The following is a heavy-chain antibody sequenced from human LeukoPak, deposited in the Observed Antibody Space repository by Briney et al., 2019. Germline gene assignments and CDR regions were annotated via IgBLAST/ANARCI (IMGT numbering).Heavy chain of an antibody. J-gene: IGHJ4*02. V-gene: IGHV1-2*02. CDR2: INPNSGGT. CDR1: GYTFSAYY. Sequence: ASVKVSCKASGYTFSAYYIHWVRQAPGQGLEWMGWINPNSGGTNYAQKFQGRVTMTRDTSISTAYMELTSLRSDDTAVYYCAGAVDVALINMVCDYWGQGTLVTVSS. CDR3: AGAVDVALINMVCDY. D-gene: IGHD5-12*01.